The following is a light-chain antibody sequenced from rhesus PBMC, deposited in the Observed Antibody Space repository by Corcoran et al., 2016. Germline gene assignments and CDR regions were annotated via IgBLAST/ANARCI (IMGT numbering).Light chain of an antibody. V-gene: IGKV3-42*01. CDR1: QSVSSS. CDR2: GAS. CDR3: QQDYSWPYS. J-gene: IGKJ2*01. Sequence: EIVMTQSPSTLSLSPGERATLSCRTSQSVSSSLAWYQQKPGQAPKLLIYGASTRATGIPDRFSGSGSGTEFTITISSLEPEDVGFYYCQQDYSWPYSFGQGTKVEIK.